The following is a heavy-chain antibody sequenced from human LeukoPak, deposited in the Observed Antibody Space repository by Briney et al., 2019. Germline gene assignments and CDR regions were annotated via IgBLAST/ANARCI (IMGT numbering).Heavy chain of an antibody. CDR3: ARCRAAGRRSYSSSLYGGFDY. D-gene: IGHD6-6*01. J-gene: IGHJ4*02. Sequence: SETLPFTCAVYGGSFSGYYWSWIRQPPGKGLEWIGEINHSGSTNYNPSLKSRVTISVDTSKNQFSLKLSSVTAADTAVYYCARCRAAGRRSYSSSLYGGFDYWGQGTLVTVSS. V-gene: IGHV4-34*01. CDR2: INHSGST. CDR1: GGSFSGYY.